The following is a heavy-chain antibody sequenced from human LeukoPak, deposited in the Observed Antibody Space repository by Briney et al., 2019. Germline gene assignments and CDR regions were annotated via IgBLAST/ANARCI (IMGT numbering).Heavy chain of an antibody. V-gene: IGHV1-69*01. CDR1: GGTFSSYA. CDR2: ISPIFGTA. CDR3: ARESRTIPPGAFDI. J-gene: IGHJ3*02. Sequence: SVKVSCKASGGTFSSYAISWVRQDPGQGLEWMGGISPIFGTANYAQKFQGRVTITADESTSTAYMELSSLRSEDTAVYYCARESRTIPPGAFDIWGQGTMVTVSS. D-gene: IGHD1-1*01.